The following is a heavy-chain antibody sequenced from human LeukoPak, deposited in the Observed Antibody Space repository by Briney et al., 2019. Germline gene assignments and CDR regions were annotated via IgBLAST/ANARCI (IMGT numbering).Heavy chain of an antibody. J-gene: IGHJ4*02. V-gene: IGHV3-23*01. CDR3: AKAFGTNGYYQLPIDF. CDR2: ITAAGDTT. Sequence: GGSLRLSCVASGFTFNSNAMIWVRQAPGKGLECVSAITAAGDTTFYADSVKGRFTTSRDNSKNMLYLLLNNLRAEDTALYYCAKAFGTNGYYQLPIDFWGQGTLVTVST. CDR1: GFTFNSNA. D-gene: IGHD3-22*01.